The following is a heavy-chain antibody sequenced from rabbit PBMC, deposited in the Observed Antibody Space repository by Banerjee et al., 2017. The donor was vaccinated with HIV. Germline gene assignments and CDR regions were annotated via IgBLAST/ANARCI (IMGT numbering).Heavy chain of an antibody. Sequence: QVHLEESGGDLVKPEGSLTLTCTASGFSFSNRYVMCWVRQAPGKGLEWIACIYTGSSGNTVYANWAKGRSTISKTSSTTVTLQMTSLTAADTATYFCARDLTGVIGWNFNLWGQGTLVTVS. D-gene: IGHD1-1*01. CDR1: GFSFSNRYV. CDR2: IYTGSSGNT. J-gene: IGHJ4*01. CDR3: ARDLTGVIGWNFNL. V-gene: IGHV1S45*01.